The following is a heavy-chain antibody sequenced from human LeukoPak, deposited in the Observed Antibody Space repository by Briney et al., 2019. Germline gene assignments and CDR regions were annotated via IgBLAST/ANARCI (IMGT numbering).Heavy chain of an antibody. Sequence: ASVKVSCKASGYTFTGYYMHWVRQAPGQGLEWMGWINPNSGGTNYAQKFQGRVTMTRDTSISTAYMELSRLRSEDTAVYYCATWYYYDSSGYYSLLDYWGQGTLVTVSS. CDR1: GYTFTGYY. D-gene: IGHD3-22*01. V-gene: IGHV1-2*02. CDR3: ATWYYYDSSGYYSLLDY. CDR2: INPNSGGT. J-gene: IGHJ4*02.